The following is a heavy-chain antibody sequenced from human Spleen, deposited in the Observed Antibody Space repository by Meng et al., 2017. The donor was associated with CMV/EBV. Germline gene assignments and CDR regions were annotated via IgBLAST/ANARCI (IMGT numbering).Heavy chain of an antibody. CDR2: VAYDGINK. CDR3: ARDADGDCWTGYENWFDP. J-gene: IGHJ5*02. CDR1: FTFSSFA. V-gene: IGHV3-30*04. Sequence: FTFSSFAMHWVRQDPGKGLEWVAVVAYDGINKYYGDSVRGRFTISRDNSKNTVYLEMNSLRLEDTAMYYCARDADGDCWTGYENWFDPWGQGTLVTVSS. D-gene: IGHD3/OR15-3a*01.